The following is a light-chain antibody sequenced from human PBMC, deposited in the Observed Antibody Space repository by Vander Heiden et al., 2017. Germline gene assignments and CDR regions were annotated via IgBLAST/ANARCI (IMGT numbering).Light chain of an antibody. V-gene: IGKV3-15*01. J-gene: IGKJ4*01. Sequence: DIVMTQSPATLSVSPGERATLSCRASQSVTRDLAWYQQRPGQAPRLLIYGASTRATGIPARFSGNGPGTEFTLTITSLQSEDFAVYYCQQYIHWPPLTFGGGTKVEI. CDR3: QQYIHWPPLT. CDR2: GAS. CDR1: QSVTRD.